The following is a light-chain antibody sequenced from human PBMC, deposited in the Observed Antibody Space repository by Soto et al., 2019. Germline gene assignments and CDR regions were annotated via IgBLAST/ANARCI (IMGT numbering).Light chain of an antibody. Sequence: QSALTQPPSASGSPGQSVTISCTGTSSDVGGYDYVSWYQQHPGKAPKLMIYEVTKRPSGVPGRFSGSKSGNTASLTISGLQAEDEADYYCCSYAGSYPFVFGTGTKVTVL. CDR3: CSYAGSYPFV. CDR1: SSDVGGYDY. V-gene: IGLV2-8*01. CDR2: EVT. J-gene: IGLJ1*01.